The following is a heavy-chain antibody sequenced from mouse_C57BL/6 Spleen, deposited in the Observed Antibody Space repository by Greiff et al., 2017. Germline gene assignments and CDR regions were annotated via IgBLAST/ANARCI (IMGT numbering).Heavy chain of an antibody. CDR2: IWRDGST. J-gene: IGHJ3*01. Sequence: VKLLESGPGLVAPSQSLSITCTVSGFSLTSYGVHWVRQPPGKGLEWLVVIWRDGSTTYNSALKSRLSISKDNAKSQVFLKMNSLQTDDTAMYYCARHEDYGSSYVSAWFAYWGQGTLVTVSA. CDR1: GFSLTSYG. V-gene: IGHV2-6-1*01. D-gene: IGHD1-1*01. CDR3: ARHEDYGSSYVSAWFAY.